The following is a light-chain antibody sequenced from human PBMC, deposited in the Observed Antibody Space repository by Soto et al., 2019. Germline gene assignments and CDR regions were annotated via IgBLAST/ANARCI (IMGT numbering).Light chain of an antibody. V-gene: IGKV1-6*01. CDR3: LQDYNYPRT. CDR2: AAS. Sequence: IHVTQSPSTLSASVLDIVTIAFRASQSISSYLNWYQQKPGKAPKLLIYAASSLQSGVPSRFSGSGSGTDFTLTISSLQPEDFATYYCLQDYNYPRTFGQGTKVDI. CDR1: QSISSY. J-gene: IGKJ1*01.